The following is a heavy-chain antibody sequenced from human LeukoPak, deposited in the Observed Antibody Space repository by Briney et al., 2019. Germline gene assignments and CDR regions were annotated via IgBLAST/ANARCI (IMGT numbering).Heavy chain of an antibody. CDR3: ARVVTYSSGWYDGDWFDP. D-gene: IGHD6-19*01. J-gene: IGHJ5*02. Sequence: SETLSLTCTVSGGSISSYYWSWIRQPAGKGLEWIGRIYTSGSTNYNPSLKSRVTMSVDTSRNQSSLKLSSVTAADTAVYYCARVVTYSSGWYDGDWFDPWGQGTLVTVSS. CDR2: IYTSGST. V-gene: IGHV4-4*07. CDR1: GGSISSYY.